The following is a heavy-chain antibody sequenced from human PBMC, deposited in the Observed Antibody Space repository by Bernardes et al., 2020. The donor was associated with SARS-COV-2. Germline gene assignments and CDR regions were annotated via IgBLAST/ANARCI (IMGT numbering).Heavy chain of an antibody. CDR1: GYTFTSYG. CDR3: ARDRVYSYGYYYYYGMDV. V-gene: IGHV1-18*01. J-gene: IGHJ6*02. CDR2: ISAYNGNT. Sequence: ASVKVSCKASGYTFTSYGISWVRQAPGQGLEWMGWISAYNGNTNYAQKLQGRVTMTTDTSTSTAYMELRSLRSDDTAVYYCARDRVYSYGYYYYYGMDVWGQGTTVTVSS. D-gene: IGHD5-18*01.